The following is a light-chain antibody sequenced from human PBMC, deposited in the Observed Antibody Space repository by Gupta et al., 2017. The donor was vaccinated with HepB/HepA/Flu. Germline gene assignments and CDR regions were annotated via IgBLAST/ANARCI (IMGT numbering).Light chain of an antibody. V-gene: IGKV4-1*01. CDR1: QSVLYNANNKNY. Sequence: DFVLTQSPDCLAVSLGQGATINCKSSQSVLYNANNKNYLAWYQHKPGQPLKLLISWASTRDSGVPDRFSGSGSGTDFTLTISSLQPEDVAIYYCLQYYTTPRTFGQGTQVEIK. J-gene: IGKJ1*01. CDR3: LQYYTTPRT. CDR2: WAS.